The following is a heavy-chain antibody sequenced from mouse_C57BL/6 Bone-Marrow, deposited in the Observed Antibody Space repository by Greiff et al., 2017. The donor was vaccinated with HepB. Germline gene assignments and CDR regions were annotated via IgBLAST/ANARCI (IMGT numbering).Heavy chain of an antibody. CDR3: TDPSWFAY. Sequence: EVQGVESGGGLVQPGGSMILSCVASGFTFSNYWMNWVRQSPEKGLEWVAQIRLKSDNYATLYAESVKGSFTISRDDSKTSVYLQMNNLRAEDTGIYYCTDPSWFAYWGQGTLVTVSA. CDR1: GFTFSNYW. V-gene: IGHV6-3*01. J-gene: IGHJ3*01. CDR2: IRLKSDNYAT.